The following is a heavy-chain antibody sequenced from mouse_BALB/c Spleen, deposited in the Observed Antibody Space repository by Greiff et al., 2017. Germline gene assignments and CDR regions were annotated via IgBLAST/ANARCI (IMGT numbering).Heavy chain of an antibody. V-gene: IGHV3-2*02. Sequence: EVKLVESGPGLVKPSQSLSLTCTVTGYSITSDYAWNWIRQFPGNKLEWMGYISYSGSTSYNPSLKSRISITRDTSKNQFFLQLNSVTTEDTATYYCARWTTATSTKAMDYWGQGTSVTVSS. CDR1: GYSITSDYA. CDR2: ISYSGST. D-gene: IGHD1-2*01. CDR3: ARWTTATSTKAMDY. J-gene: IGHJ4*01.